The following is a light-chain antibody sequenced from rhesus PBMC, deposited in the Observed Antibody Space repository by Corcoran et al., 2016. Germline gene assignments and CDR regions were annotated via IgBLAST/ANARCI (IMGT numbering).Light chain of an antibody. CDR3: SSYANSNYI. CDR2: EVN. V-gene: IGLV2-13*03. CDR1: SSDIGGYDH. Sequence: QAAPTQSPSVSGSPGQSVTISCTGTSSDIGGYDHVSWYQQVPGRAPKVMIYEVNQRPSGVSDRFSGSKSGNTASLTISGLQAEDEADYYCSSYANSNYIFGSGTRLTVL. J-gene: IGLJ1*01.